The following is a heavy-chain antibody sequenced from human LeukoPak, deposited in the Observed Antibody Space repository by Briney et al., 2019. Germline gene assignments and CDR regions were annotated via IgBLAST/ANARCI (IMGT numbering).Heavy chain of an antibody. CDR1: GFTFSSYA. J-gene: IGHJ4*02. D-gene: IGHD3-16*01. V-gene: IGHV3-23*01. Sequence: GGSLRLSCAASGFTFSSYAMSWVRQAPGKGLEWVSDISGSGSNTYYADSVKGRFTISRDNSKNTLYLQMNSLRAEDTAVYYCASGYFWGYYFDYWGQGTLVTVSS. CDR2: ISGSGSNT. CDR3: ASGYFWGYYFDY.